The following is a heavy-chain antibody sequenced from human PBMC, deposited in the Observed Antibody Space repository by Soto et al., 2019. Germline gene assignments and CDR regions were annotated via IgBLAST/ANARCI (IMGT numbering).Heavy chain of an antibody. V-gene: IGHV4-31*03. CDR1: GGSISSGGYY. Sequence: QVQLQESGPGLVKPSQTLSLTCTVSGGSISSGGYYWSWIRQHPGKGLEWIGYIYYSGSTYYNPSLKSRVTISVDTSKNQFSLKLSSVTAADTAVYYCARWAQGGGYSYGAYYYYGMDVWGQGTTVTVSS. CDR3: ARWAQGGGYSYGAYYYYGMDV. D-gene: IGHD5-18*01. CDR2: IYYSGST. J-gene: IGHJ6*02.